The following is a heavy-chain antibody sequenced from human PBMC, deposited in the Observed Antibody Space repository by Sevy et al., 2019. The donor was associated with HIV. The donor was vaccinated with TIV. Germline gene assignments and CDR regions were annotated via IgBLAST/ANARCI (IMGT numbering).Heavy chain of an antibody. CDR3: ARRYDSSGSYWLVAFDI. Sequence: SETLSLTCTVSGGSISSYYWSWIRQPPGKGLEWIGYIYYSGSTNYNPSLKNRVTISVETSKNQFSLKLSSVTAADTAVYYCARRYDSSGSYWLVAFDIWGQGTMVTVSS. J-gene: IGHJ3*02. D-gene: IGHD3-22*01. CDR1: GGSISSYY. CDR2: IYYSGST. V-gene: IGHV4-59*13.